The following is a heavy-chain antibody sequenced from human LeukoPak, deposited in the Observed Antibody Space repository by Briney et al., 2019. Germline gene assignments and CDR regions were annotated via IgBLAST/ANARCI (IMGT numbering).Heavy chain of an antibody. J-gene: IGHJ1*01. CDR2: IYHSRSA. CDR3: AKTYEAYGTAHFQH. Sequence: PSETLSLTCTVSGASISGYYWSWIRQPPGKGLEWIGYIYHSRSASYNPSLKSRVTISVDTDKNHISLKLSSVTAAHTAVYYCAKTYEAYGTAHFQHWGQGTLVTVSS. CDR1: GASISGYY. V-gene: IGHV4-59*01. D-gene: IGHD3-16*01.